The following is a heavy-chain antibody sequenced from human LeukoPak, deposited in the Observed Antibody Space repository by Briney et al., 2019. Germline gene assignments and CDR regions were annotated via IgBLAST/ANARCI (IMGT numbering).Heavy chain of an antibody. CDR1: GGTFSSCA. J-gene: IGHJ3*02. D-gene: IGHD2-2*01. Sequence: GASVKVSFKASGGTFSSCAISWVRQAPGQGLEWMGGIIPIFGTANYAQKFQGRVTITTDESTSTAYMELSSLRSEDTAVYYCASPLGYCSSPSCPRAFDIWGQGTMVPVSS. CDR3: ASPLGYCSSPSCPRAFDI. V-gene: IGHV1-69*05. CDR2: IIPIFGTA.